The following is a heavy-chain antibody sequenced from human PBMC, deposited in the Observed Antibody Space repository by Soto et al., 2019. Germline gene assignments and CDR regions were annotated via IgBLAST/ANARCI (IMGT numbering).Heavy chain of an antibody. CDR1: GYTFTSYD. D-gene: IGHD2-15*01. Sequence: ASVKVSCKASGYTFTSYDINWVRQATGQGLEWMGWMNPNSGNTGYAQKFQGRVTMTRNTSTSTVYMELSSLRSEDTAVYYCTLGYCSGGSCYRKGYAFDIWGQGTMVTVSS. CDR2: MNPNSGNT. CDR3: TLGYCSGGSCYRKGYAFDI. J-gene: IGHJ3*02. V-gene: IGHV1-8*01.